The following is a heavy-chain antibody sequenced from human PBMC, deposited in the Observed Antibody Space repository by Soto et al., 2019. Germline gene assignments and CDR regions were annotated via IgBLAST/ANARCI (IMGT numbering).Heavy chain of an antibody. CDR3: ARGTGYCSSTSCYTGLI. V-gene: IGHV3-21*01. CDR2: ISSSSSYI. CDR1: GFTFSSYS. J-gene: IGHJ3*02. D-gene: IGHD2-2*02. Sequence: EVQLVESGGGLVKPGGSLRLSCAASGFTFSSYSMNWVRQAPGKGLEWVSSISSSSSYIYYADSVKGRFTISRDNAKNSLYPQMNSLRAEDTAVYYCARGTGYCSSTSCYTGLIWGQATMVTVSS.